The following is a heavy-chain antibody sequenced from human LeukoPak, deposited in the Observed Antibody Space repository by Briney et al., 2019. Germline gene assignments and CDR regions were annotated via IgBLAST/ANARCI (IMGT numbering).Heavy chain of an antibody. D-gene: IGHD3-16*01. CDR2: ISGTAFST. CDR3: ARVGSDYDYVWGSYWEIDY. CDR1: GFTFSSYG. J-gene: IGHJ4*02. Sequence: GGTLRLSCAASGFTFSSYGMSWVRQAPGKGLEWVSIISGTAFSTYYADSVRGRFTISRDNSKNTLYLQMNSLRAEDTAVYYCARVGSDYDYVWGSYWEIDYWGQGTLVTVSS. V-gene: IGHV3-23*01.